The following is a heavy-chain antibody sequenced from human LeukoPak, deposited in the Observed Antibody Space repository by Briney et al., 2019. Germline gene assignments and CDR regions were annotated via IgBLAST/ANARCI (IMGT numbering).Heavy chain of an antibody. CDR2: IYYSGST. CDR1: GGSISSYY. J-gene: IGHJ4*02. V-gene: IGHV4-59*01. D-gene: IGHD6-13*01. Sequence: SETLSLTCTVSGGSISSYYWSWIRQPPGKGLEWIGCIYYSGSTNYNPSLKSRVTISVDTSKNQFSLKLSSVTAADTTVYYCARVVAAAGTSFLDYWGQGTLVTVSS. CDR3: ARVVAAAGTSFLDY.